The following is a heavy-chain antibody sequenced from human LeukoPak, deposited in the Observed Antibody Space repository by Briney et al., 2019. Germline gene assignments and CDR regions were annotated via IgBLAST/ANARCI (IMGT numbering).Heavy chain of an antibody. J-gene: IGHJ4*02. CDR3: ARRDHGDYGEEY. CDR1: GFTFSSHW. D-gene: IGHD4-17*01. Sequence: PGGSLRLSCAASGFTFSSHWMTWVRQAPGKGLEWVANIKQDGSEKYYVDSVKGRFTISRDNAKNSLSLQMNSLRAEDTAVYYCARRDHGDYGEEYWGQGTLVTVSS. V-gene: IGHV3-7*01. CDR2: IKQDGSEK.